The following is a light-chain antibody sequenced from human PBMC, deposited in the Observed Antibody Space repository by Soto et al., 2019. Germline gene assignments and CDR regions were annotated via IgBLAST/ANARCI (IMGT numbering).Light chain of an antibody. CDR3: SSYTSSSTLDVV. CDR2: DVS. Sequence: QSALTQPASVSGSPGQSITISCTGTSSDGGGYNYVSWYQQHPGKAPKLMIYDVSNRPSGVSNRFSGSKSGNTASPTISGLQAEDEADYYCSSYTSSSTLDVVFGGGTKLTVL. J-gene: IGLJ2*01. CDR1: SSDGGGYNY. V-gene: IGLV2-14*01.